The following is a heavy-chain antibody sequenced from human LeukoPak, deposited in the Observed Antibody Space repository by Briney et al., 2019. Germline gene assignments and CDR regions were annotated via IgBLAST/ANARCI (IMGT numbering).Heavy chain of an antibody. D-gene: IGHD6-13*01. CDR3: ARDLGERIAAAGIPPGTNYYYYYYMDV. Sequence: GGSLRLSCAASGFTFSSYAMHWVRQAPGKGLEYVSAISSNGGSTYYANSVKGRFTISRDNSKNTLYLQMGSLRAEDMAVYYCARDLGERIAAAGIPPGTNYYYYYYMDVWGKGTTVTVSS. CDR2: ISSNGGST. J-gene: IGHJ6*03. V-gene: IGHV3-64*01. CDR1: GFTFSSYA.